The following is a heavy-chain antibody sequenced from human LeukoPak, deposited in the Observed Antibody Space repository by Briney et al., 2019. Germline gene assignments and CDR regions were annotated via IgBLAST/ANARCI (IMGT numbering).Heavy chain of an antibody. V-gene: IGHV1-69*04. CDR2: IIPILGIA. CDR3: ARDRRDYYDSSGYYED. CDR1: GYTFTSYD. Sequence: SVKVSCKASGYTFTSYDINWVRQAPGQGLEWMGRIIPILGIANYAQKFQGRVTITADKSTSTAYMELSSLRSEDTAVYYCARDRRDYYDSSGYYEDWGQGTLVTVSS. D-gene: IGHD3-22*01. J-gene: IGHJ4*02.